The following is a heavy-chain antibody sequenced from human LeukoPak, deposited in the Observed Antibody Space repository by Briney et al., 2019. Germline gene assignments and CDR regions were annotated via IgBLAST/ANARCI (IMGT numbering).Heavy chain of an antibody. Sequence: GGSLRLSCAASGFIVSSDFKNWVRQAPGKGLEWVSAMNSGGSTFYADSVKGRFIISRDKSRNTLYLQMNSLSVDDTAVYYCTRGGSMVRGVLWGQGTLVTVSS. CDR2: MNSGGST. CDR3: TRGGSMVRGVL. D-gene: IGHD3-10*01. V-gene: IGHV3-53*01. CDR1: GFIVSSDF. J-gene: IGHJ4*02.